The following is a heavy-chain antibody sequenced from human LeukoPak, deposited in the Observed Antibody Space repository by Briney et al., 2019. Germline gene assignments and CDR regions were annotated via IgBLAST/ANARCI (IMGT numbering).Heavy chain of an antibody. CDR3: ARLGPVWVQGEDY. CDR2: IYYSGST. J-gene: IGHJ4*02. V-gene: IGHV4-39*01. D-gene: IGHD3-10*01. Sequence: SETLSLTCTVSGGSISSSSYYWGGIRQPPGKGLEWIGSIYYSGSTYYNPSLKSRVTISVDTSKNQFSLKLSSVTAADTAVYYCARLGPVWVQGEDYWGQGTLVTVFS. CDR1: GGSISSSSYY.